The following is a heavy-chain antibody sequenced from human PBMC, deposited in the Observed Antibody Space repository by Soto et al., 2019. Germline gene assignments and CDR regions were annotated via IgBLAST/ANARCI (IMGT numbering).Heavy chain of an antibody. J-gene: IGHJ4*02. D-gene: IGHD6-19*01. CDR2: ILYSGST. V-gene: IGHV4-39*01. CDR3: ARLGSSGWYQGSYFDY. CDR1: GGSITRNNHY. Sequence: QLQLQESGPGLVKPSETLSLTCIVSGGSITRNNHYWGWIRQSPGKGLEWIGSILYSGSTNYNPSLKGRVTLSVETSKNRFSLMMSSVTAADTALYYCARLGSSGWYQGSYFDYWGQGTLVTVSS.